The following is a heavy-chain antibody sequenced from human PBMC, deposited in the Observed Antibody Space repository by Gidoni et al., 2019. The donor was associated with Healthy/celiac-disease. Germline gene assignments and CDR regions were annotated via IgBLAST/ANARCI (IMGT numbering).Heavy chain of an antibody. J-gene: IGHJ6*02. CDR3: ARAGSSWHYYYYYGMDV. CDR1: GGSFSGYY. Sequence: QVQLQQWGAGLFKPSETLSLTCAVYGGSFSGYYGSWFRQPPGTGLEWMGEINQSGSTNYNPSLKSRVTISVDSSKNQFSLKLSSVTAADTAVYYCARAGSSWHYYYYYGMDVWGQGTTVTVSS. V-gene: IGHV4-34*01. CDR2: INQSGST. D-gene: IGHD6-13*01.